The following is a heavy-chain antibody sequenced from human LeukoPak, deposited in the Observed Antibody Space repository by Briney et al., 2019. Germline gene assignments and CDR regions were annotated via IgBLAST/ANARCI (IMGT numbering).Heavy chain of an antibody. CDR1: GGSISSYY. CDR3: ARVNLNWFDP. Sequence: SETLSLTCTVSGGSISSYYWSWIRQPPGRGLEWIGYIYYSGSTNYNPSLKSRVTISVDTSKNQFSLKLSSVTAADTAVYYCARVNLNWFDPWGQGTLVTVSS. CDR2: IYYSGST. J-gene: IGHJ5*02. D-gene: IGHD1-14*01. V-gene: IGHV4-59*01.